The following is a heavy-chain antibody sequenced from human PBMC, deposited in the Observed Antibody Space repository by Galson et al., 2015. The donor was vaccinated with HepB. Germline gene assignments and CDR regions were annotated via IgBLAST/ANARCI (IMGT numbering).Heavy chain of an antibody. CDR1: GGTFSSYA. D-gene: IGHD3-9*01. Sequence: SVKVSCKASGGTFSSYAISWVRQAPGQGLEWMGGIIPILGIANYAQKFQGRVTITADKSTSTAYMELSSLRSEDTAVYYCARDYLVEDILTGNPRYYYYMDVWGKGTTVTVSS. CDR2: IIPILGIA. J-gene: IGHJ6*03. CDR3: ARDYLVEDILTGNPRYYYYMDV. V-gene: IGHV1-69*10.